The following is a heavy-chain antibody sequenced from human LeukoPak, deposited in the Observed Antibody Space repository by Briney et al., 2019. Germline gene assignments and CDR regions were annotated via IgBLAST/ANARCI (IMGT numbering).Heavy chain of an antibody. Sequence: PSETLRLTCTVSGGSITSTLYYWGWFRQSSGKGLEWIGSIYYSGSTYYNPSLKSRVTISVDTSKNQFSLRLTSVTAADTAVYYCARSNWGYYEAFDIWGHGKMFLVSS. CDR1: GGSITSTLYY. CDR3: ARSNWGYYEAFDI. V-gene: IGHV4-39*01. D-gene: IGHD7-27*01. J-gene: IGHJ3*02. CDR2: IYYSGST.